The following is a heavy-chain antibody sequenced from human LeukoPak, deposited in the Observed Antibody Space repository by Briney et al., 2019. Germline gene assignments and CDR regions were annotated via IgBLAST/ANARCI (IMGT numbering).Heavy chain of an antibody. CDR3: ARDRGSGDDNWFDP. Sequence: PSETLSLTCTVSGASISSYYWSWIRQPPGKGLEWIGYRYYSGSTNYNPSLKSQVTISVDTSKNQVSLKLSSVTAADTAVYYCARDRGSGDDNWFDPWGQGALVTVSS. J-gene: IGHJ5*02. V-gene: IGHV4-59*01. D-gene: IGHD3-10*01. CDR1: GASISSYY. CDR2: RYYSGST.